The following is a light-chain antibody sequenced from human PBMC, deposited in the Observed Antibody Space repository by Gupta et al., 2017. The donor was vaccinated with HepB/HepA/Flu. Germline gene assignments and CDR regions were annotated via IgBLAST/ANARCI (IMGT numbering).Light chain of an antibody. V-gene: IGLV4-69*01. CDR2: LNRDGSH. J-gene: IGLJ3*02. Sequence: QLVLTQSTSASASLGDSVTLTCTLSSGYTNYIIAWHQQQPGKGPRFLMRLNRDGSHNKEDGIPDRFSGSTSGAERYLTISSLQPEDEADYYCQTWGPGIRVFGGGTRLTVL. CDR3: QTWGPGIRV. CDR1: SGYTNYI.